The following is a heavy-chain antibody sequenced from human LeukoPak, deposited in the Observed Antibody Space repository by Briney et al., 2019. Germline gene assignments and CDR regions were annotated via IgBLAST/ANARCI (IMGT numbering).Heavy chain of an antibody. CDR2: IYHSGST. Sequence: PSGTLSLTCAVSGGSISSSNWWSWVRQPPGKGLEWIGEIYHSGSTYYNPSLKSRVTISVDTSKNQFSLKLSSVTAADTAVYYCARHGVQQLVGYFDYWGQGTLVTVSS. CDR3: ARHGVQQLVGYFDY. J-gene: IGHJ4*02. D-gene: IGHD6-6*01. V-gene: IGHV4-4*02. CDR1: GGSISSSNW.